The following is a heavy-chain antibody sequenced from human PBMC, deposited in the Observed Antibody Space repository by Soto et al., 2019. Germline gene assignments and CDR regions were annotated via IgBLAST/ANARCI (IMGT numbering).Heavy chain of an antibody. J-gene: IGHJ1*01. CDR1: GYTFTSYD. CDR2: MKPNSGNT. V-gene: IGHV1-8*01. CDR3: ARQNDYGDYVSYFQH. Sequence: QVQLVQSGAEVKKPGASVKVSCKASGYTFTSYDINWVRQATGQGLEWMGWMKPNSGNTGYAQKFQGRVTMXXNXSXXTADMELSSVRSEDTAVYYCARQNDYGDYVSYFQHWGQGTLVTVSS. D-gene: IGHD4-17*01.